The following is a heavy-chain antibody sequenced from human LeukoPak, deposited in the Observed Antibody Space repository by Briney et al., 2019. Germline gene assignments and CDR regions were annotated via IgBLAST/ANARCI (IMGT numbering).Heavy chain of an antibody. J-gene: IGHJ4*02. V-gene: IGHV4-39*01. CDR1: GGSISSSSYY. CDR3: ARAYNYFEILY. D-gene: IGHD5-24*01. Sequence: PSETLSLTCTVPGGSISSSSYYWGWIRQPPGKGLEWIGTIYYTGSTYYNPSLKSRVTISIDTSKNQFSLRLSSVTAADTAVYFCARAYNYFEILYWGQGTLVTVSS. CDR2: IYYTGST.